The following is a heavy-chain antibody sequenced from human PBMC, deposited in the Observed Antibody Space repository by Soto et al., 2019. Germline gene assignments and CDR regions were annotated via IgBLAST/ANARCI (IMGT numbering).Heavy chain of an antibody. D-gene: IGHD6-19*01. CDR2: IYYSGST. J-gene: IGHJ4*02. Sequence: QVQLQESGPGLVKPSQTLSLTCTVSGGSISSGDYYWSWIRQPPGKGLEWIGYIYYSGSTYYNPSLKSRVTISVDSSKIQFSLKLSSVTAADTAVYYCARDGGWYWGYFDYWGQGTLVTVSS. CDR1: GGSISSGDYY. CDR3: ARDGGWYWGYFDY. V-gene: IGHV4-30-4*01.